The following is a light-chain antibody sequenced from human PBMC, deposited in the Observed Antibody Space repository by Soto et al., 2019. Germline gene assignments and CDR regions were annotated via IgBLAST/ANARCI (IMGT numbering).Light chain of an antibody. CDR3: QQYGSSLYT. J-gene: IGKJ2*01. CDR1: QSVSSN. CDR2: GAS. Sequence: MVLSQSPATLSVSPGERATLSCRARQSVSSNLAWYQQKPGQAPRLLIYGASSRATGIPDRFSGSGSGTDFTLTISRLEPEDFAVYYCQQYGSSLYTFGQGTKVAIK. V-gene: IGKV3-20*01.